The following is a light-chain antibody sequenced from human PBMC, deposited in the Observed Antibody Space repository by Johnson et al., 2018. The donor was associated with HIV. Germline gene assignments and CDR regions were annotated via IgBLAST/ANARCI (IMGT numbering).Light chain of an antibody. J-gene: IGLJ1*01. V-gene: IGLV1-51*02. CDR1: SSNIGNNY. CDR3: GTWDSSLSAYV. Sequence: QSVLTQPPSVSAAPGQKVTISCSGSSSNIGNNYVSWYQQLPGTAPKLLIYENNKRPSGIPDRFSGSKSGTSATLGITGPQIGDEADYYCGTWDSSLSAYVFGTGTKVPVL. CDR2: ENN.